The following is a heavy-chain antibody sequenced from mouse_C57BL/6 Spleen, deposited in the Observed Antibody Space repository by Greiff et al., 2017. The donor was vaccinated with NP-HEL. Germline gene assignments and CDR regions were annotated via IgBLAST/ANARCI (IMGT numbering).Heavy chain of an antibody. CDR2: IDPSDSYT. Sequence: VQLQQSGAELVKPGASVKLSCKASGYTFTSYWMQWVKQRPGQGLEWIGEIDPSDSYTNYNQKFKGKATLTVDTSSSTDYMQLSSLTSEDSAVYYCARSSYDYAGAMDYWGQGTSVTVSS. J-gene: IGHJ4*01. CDR3: ARSSYDYAGAMDY. CDR1: GYTFTSYW. V-gene: IGHV1-50*01. D-gene: IGHD2-4*01.